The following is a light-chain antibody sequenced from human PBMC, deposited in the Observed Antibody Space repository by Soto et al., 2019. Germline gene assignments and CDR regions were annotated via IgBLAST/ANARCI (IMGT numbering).Light chain of an antibody. CDR3: QQYSSYPLT. J-gene: IGKJ4*01. V-gene: IGKV1-5*03. CDR2: KAS. CDR1: QSFNNW. Sequence: DIQMTQSPSTLSASVGDRVTITCRASQSFNNWLAWYQQKPGKPPKLLIYKASSLESGVPSRFSGSGSGTEFTLTISSLQPDDSASYYCQQYSSYPLTFGGGTKVEVK.